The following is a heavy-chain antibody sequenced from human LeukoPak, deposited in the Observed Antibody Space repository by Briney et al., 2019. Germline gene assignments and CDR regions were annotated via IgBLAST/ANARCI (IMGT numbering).Heavy chain of an antibody. D-gene: IGHD3-3*01. CDR1: GFTFSSYS. J-gene: IGHJ6*03. CDR2: ISSSSSYT. V-gene: IGHV3-21*01. Sequence: GGSLRLSCAASGFTFSSYSMNWVRQAPGKGLEWVSSISSSSSYTYYADSVKGRFTISRDNAKNSLYLQMNSLRAEDTAVYYCARGENYDFWTTYYTWGHYYYYYYMDVWGQGTTVTVSS. CDR3: ARGENYDFWTTYYTWGHYYYYYYMDV.